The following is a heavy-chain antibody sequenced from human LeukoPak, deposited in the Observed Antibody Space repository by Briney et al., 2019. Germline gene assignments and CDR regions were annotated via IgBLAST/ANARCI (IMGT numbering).Heavy chain of an antibody. CDR3: AKDFPRWLQLGYFDY. CDR1: GFTFSSYS. Sequence: GGSLRLSCAASGFTFSSYSMNWVRQAPGKGLEWVSSISTSSSYIYYADSVKGRFTISRDNAKKSLYLQMNSLRAEDTAVYYCAKDFPRWLQLGYFDYWGQGTLVTVSS. CDR2: ISTSSSYI. J-gene: IGHJ4*02. D-gene: IGHD5-24*01. V-gene: IGHV3-21*01.